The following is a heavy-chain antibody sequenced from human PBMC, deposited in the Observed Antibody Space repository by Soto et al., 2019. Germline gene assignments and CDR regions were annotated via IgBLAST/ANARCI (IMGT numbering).Heavy chain of an antibody. Sequence: SETLSLTCAVDGGSFSGYYWSWIRQPPGKGLEWIGEINHSGSTNYNPSLKSRVTISVDTSKNQFSLKLSFVTAGDTAVYYCARAPYYDFWSGPKTIRSYGMDVWGQGTTVTVSS. D-gene: IGHD3-3*01. CDR2: INHSGST. V-gene: IGHV4-34*01. CDR1: GGSFSGYY. J-gene: IGHJ6*02. CDR3: ARAPYYDFWSGPKTIRSYGMDV.